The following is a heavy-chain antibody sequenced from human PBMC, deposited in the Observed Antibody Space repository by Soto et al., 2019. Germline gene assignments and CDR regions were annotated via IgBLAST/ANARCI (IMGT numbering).Heavy chain of an antibody. Sequence: GGSLRLSCSASGFAFSSYATSWVRQAPGKGLEWVSNISGSGGRTYYADSVKGRFTISRDNSKNTLYLQMNSLRAEDTAVYYCAKIAEAVAGTVYGYWGQGTLVTVSS. CDR1: GFAFSSYA. V-gene: IGHV3-23*01. J-gene: IGHJ4*02. CDR3: AKIAEAVAGTVYGY. CDR2: ISGSGGRT. D-gene: IGHD6-19*01.